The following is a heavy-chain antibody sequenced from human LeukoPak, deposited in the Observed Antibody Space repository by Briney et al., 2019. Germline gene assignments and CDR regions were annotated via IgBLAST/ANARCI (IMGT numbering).Heavy chain of an antibody. CDR3: ATAFRGSYDN. CDR2: IKQAGSDK. CDR1: GFTFSSYG. J-gene: IGHJ4*02. V-gene: IGHV3-7*01. D-gene: IGHD1-26*01. Sequence: GGSLKPSCEASGFTFSSYGMSWVRKAPGKGLEWVANIKQAGSDKYYVDSVKGRFTISRDNTRNSLYLQMNSLRAEDTAVYYCATAFRGSYDNWGQGTLVTVSS.